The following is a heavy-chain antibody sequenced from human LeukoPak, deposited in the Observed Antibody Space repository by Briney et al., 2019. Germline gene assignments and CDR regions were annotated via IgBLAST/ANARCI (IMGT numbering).Heavy chain of an antibody. CDR1: GDSVSSGSH. D-gene: IGHD1-1*01. CDR3: ARDWNRYAY. Sequence: SETLSLTCTVSGDSVSSGSHWGWLRQSPGKGLEWIGSTYYRGTTYYNPSLKSRVTISVDTSKNQFSLKLSSVTAADTAVYYCARDWNRYAYWGQGTLVTVSS. V-gene: IGHV4-38-2*02. J-gene: IGHJ4*02. CDR2: TYYRGTT.